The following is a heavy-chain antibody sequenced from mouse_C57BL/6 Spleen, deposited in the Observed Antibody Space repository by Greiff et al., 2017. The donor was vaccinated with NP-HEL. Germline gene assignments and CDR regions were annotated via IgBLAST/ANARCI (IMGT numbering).Heavy chain of an antibody. CDR3: ARPRYDGYSYYFDY. CDR2: FHPYNDDT. J-gene: IGHJ2*01. CDR1: GYTFTTYP. V-gene: IGHV1-47*01. D-gene: IGHD2-3*01. Sequence: QVQLQQSGAELVKPGASVKMSCKASGYTFTTYPIEWMKQNHGKSLEWIGNFHPYNDDTKYNEKFKGKATLTVEKSSSTVYLELSRLTSDDSSVYCCARPRYDGYSYYFDYWGQGTTLTVSS.